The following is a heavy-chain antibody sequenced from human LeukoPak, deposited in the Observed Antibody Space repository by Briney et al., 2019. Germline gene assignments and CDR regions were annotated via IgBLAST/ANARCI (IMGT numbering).Heavy chain of an antibody. CDR3: ARGSHLGYCSGGSCSGAFDI. D-gene: IGHD2-15*01. CDR1: GFTFSSYG. CDR2: IWYDGSNK. Sequence: GGSLRLSCAASGFTFSSYGMHWVRQAPGKGLEWVAVIWYDGSNKYYADSVKGRFTISRDSSKNTLYLQMNSLRAEDTAVYYCARGSHLGYCSGGSCSGAFDIWGQGTMVTVSS. J-gene: IGHJ3*02. V-gene: IGHV3-33*01.